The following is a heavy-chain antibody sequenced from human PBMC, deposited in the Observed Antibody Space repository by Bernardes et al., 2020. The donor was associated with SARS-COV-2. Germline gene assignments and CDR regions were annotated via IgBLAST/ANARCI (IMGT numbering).Heavy chain of an antibody. J-gene: IGHJ4*02. CDR3: ARDHYYDSSGYYMTDFDY. V-gene: IGHV1-18*01. Sequence: ASVKVSCKASGYTFTSYVIIWVRQAPGQGLEWMGWISAYNGNTNYAQKLQGRVTMTTDTSTSTAYMELRSLRSDDTAVYYCARDHYYDSSGYYMTDFDYWGQGTLVTVSS. CDR1: GYTFTSYV. D-gene: IGHD3-22*01. CDR2: ISAYNGNT.